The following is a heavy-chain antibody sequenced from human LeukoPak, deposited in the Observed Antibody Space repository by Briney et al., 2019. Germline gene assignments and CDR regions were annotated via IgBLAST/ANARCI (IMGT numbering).Heavy chain of an antibody. D-gene: IGHD1-26*01. Sequence: GRSLTLPCAASGFTFSNYRMLCVPEAPGRALEGVDVISYDGSNKYYEPLVKGPFHNTRNNSKNTLYLQMNSLSAEEPAVYYCASQRGVVGTVFHYWGQGNPVTLSS. CDR1: GFTFSNYR. CDR2: ISYDGSNK. V-gene: IGHV3-30*03. J-gene: IGHJ4*02. CDR3: ASQRGVVGTVFHY.